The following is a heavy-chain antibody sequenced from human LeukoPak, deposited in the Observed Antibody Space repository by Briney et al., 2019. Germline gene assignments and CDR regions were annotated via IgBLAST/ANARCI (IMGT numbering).Heavy chain of an antibody. CDR1: GYTFTRYG. CDR2: ISAYNGNT. CDR3: ARVRYYYDSNDP. D-gene: IGHD3-22*01. J-gene: IGHJ5*02. V-gene: IGHV1-18*01. Sequence: ASVRVSCKASGYTFTRYGISWVRQAPGQGLEWMGWISAYNGNTNYAQKLQGRVTMTTDTSTSTAYMELRSLRSDDTAVYYCARVRYYYDSNDPWGQGTLVTVSS.